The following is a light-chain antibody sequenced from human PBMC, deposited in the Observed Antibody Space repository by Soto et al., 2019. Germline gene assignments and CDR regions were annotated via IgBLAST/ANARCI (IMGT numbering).Light chain of an antibody. CDR1: QGINND. Sequence: AIQLTQSPSSLSADVGDRVTITCRASQGINNDVAWFQQRPGRAPKLLIYDAINVQSGVPSRFSGSGSGAYFRLTISSLQPEDSPTYYCFQDYNYPRTFGPGTRVDI. J-gene: IGKJ3*01. V-gene: IGKV1-6*01. CDR3: FQDYNYPRT. CDR2: DAI.